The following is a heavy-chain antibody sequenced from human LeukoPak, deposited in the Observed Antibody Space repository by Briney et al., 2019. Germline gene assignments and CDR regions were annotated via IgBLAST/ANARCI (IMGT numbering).Heavy chain of an antibody. Sequence: PGGSLRLSCAASGFTFDDYAMHWVRQAPGKGLEWVSGISWNSGSIGYADSVKGRFTISRDNYINTLYLQMNSLRPEDMATFYCARGRETYNFDYWGQGTLVTVSS. CDR1: GFTFDDYA. J-gene: IGHJ4*02. CDR3: ARGRETYNFDY. CDR2: ISWNSGSI. D-gene: IGHD5-18*01. V-gene: IGHV3-9*03.